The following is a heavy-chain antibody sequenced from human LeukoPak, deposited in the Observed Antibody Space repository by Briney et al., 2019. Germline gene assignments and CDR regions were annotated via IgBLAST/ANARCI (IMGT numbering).Heavy chain of an antibody. V-gene: IGHV4-39*07. J-gene: IGHJ4*02. CDR1: GGSIFSSNSY. Sequence: SETLSLTCTVSGGSIFSSNSYWGWIRQPPGKGLEWIGSIYYSGNTYYNASLKSRVTISVDTSKNQFSLKLSSVTAADTAVYYCARARRVPPVRGVTNFDYWGQGTLVTVSS. CDR3: ARARRVPPVRGVTNFDY. D-gene: IGHD3-10*01. CDR2: IYYSGNT.